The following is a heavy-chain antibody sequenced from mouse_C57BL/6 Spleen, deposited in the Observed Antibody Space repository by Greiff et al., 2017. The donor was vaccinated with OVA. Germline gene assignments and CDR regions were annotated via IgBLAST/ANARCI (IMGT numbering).Heavy chain of an antibody. Sequence: QVQLQQSDAELVKPGASVKISCKVSGYTFTDHTIHWMKQRPEQGLEWIGYIYPRDGSTKYNEKFKGKATLTADKSSSTAYMQLNSLTSEDSAVYFCAIYYYGSSYGWYFDVWGTGTTVTVSS. CDR3: AIYYYGSSYGWYFDV. CDR2: IYPRDGST. V-gene: IGHV1-78*01. J-gene: IGHJ1*03. CDR1: GYTFTDHT. D-gene: IGHD1-1*01.